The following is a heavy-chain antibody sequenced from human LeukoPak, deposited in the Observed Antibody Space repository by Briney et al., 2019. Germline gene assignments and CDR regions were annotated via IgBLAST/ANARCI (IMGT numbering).Heavy chain of an antibody. CDR1: GFTFSNYA. CDR2: INTDGGST. CDR3: ARGPYMVRGVNLVLDY. Sequence: GGSLRLSCAASGFTFSNYAMNWVRQAPGKGLVWVSRINTDGGSTTYADSVKGRFTISRDNAKNTLYLQMNSLRAEDTAVYYCARGPYMVRGVNLVLDYWGQGTLVTVSS. D-gene: IGHD3-10*01. V-gene: IGHV3-74*01. J-gene: IGHJ4*02.